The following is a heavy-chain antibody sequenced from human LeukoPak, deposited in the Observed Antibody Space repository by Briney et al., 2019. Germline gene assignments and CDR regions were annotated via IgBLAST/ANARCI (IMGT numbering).Heavy chain of an antibody. CDR2: INPNSGGT. V-gene: IGHV1-2*02. Sequence: ASVKVSCKTSGYTFTGYYMHWVRQAPGQGLEWMGWINPNSGGTNYTQKFQGRVTMTRDTSISTAYMELSRLRSDDTAVYYCARGGPIVGATSFDYWGQGTLVTVSS. CDR1: GYTFTGYY. J-gene: IGHJ4*02. D-gene: IGHD1-26*01. CDR3: ARGGPIVGATSFDY.